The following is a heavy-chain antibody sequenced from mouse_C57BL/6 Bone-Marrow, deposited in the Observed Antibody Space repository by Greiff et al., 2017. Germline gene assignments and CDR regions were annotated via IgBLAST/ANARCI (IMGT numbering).Heavy chain of an antibody. CDR1: GFSLSTSGMG. Sequence: QVTLIESGPGILQSSQTLSLTCSFSGFSLSTSGMGVSWIRQPSGKGLEWLAHIYWDDDKRYNPSLKRRLTISKDTSRNQVFLKITSVDTADTATYYCARVYYYGSSSYYFDDWGQGTTLTVSS. CDR2: IYWDDDK. CDR3: ARVYYYGSSSYYFDD. V-gene: IGHV8-12*01. J-gene: IGHJ2*01. D-gene: IGHD1-1*01.